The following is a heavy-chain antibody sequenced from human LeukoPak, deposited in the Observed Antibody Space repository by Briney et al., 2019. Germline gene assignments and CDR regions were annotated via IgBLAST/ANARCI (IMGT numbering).Heavy chain of an antibody. CDR1: GFTVSSNY. CDR3: ASIAGKGSFDY. Sequence: TGGSLRLSCAASGFTVSSNYMSWVRQAPGKGLEWVSVIYSGGSTYYADSVKGRFTISRDSSKNTLYLQMNSLRAEDTAVYYCASIAGKGSFDYWGQGTLVTVSS. V-gene: IGHV3-53*01. J-gene: IGHJ4*02. D-gene: IGHD3-10*01. CDR2: IYSGGST.